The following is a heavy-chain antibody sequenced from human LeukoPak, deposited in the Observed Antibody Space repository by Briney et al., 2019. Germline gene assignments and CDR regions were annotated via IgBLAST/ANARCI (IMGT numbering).Heavy chain of an antibody. D-gene: IGHD1-1*01. CDR2: ISGSGAKT. J-gene: IGHJ5*02. CDR3: SKDPVQHGYGLYWFDP. Sequence: PGGSLRLSCAASGFTFNNYAVSWVRQAPGKGLEWVSGISGSGAKTYYADSVKGRFTISRDNSRNTFYIQMTSLRVEDTAVYYCSKDPVQHGYGLYWFDPWGQGTVVTVSS. V-gene: IGHV3-23*01. CDR1: GFTFNNYA.